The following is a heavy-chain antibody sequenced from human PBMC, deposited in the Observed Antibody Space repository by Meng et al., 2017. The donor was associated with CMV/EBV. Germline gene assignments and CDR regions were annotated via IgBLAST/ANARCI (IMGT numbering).Heavy chain of an antibody. Sequence: SETLSLTCAVYGGSFSGYYRSWIRQPPGKGLEWIGEINHSGSTNYNPSLKSRVTISVDTSKNQFSLKLSSVTAADTAVYYCARTRYSNPFDYWGQGTLVTVSS. CDR2: INHSGST. J-gene: IGHJ4*02. V-gene: IGHV4-34*01. CDR3: ARTRYSNPFDY. D-gene: IGHD6-13*01. CDR1: GGSFSGYY.